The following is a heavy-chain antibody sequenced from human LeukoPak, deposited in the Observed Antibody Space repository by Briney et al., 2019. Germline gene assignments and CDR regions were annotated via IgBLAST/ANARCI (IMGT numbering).Heavy chain of an antibody. CDR2: IYYTGST. D-gene: IGHD2-21*01. Sequence: SETLSLTCTVSGYSISSYYWSWIRHPPGKGLEWIGYIYYTGSTNYNPSLESRVIISVDRSKSQFSLKLSAVTAADTAVYYCAREPTYSRFDPWGQGTLVTVSS. CDR3: AREPTYSRFDP. V-gene: IGHV4-59*12. CDR1: GYSISSYY. J-gene: IGHJ5*02.